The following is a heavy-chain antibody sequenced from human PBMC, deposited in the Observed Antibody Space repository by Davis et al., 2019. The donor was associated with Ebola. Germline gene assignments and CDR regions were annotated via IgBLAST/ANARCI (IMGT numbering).Heavy chain of an antibody. J-gene: IGHJ4*02. V-gene: IGHV1-69*13. CDR1: GGTFSSYA. Sequence: AASVTVSCKASGGTFSSYAISWVRQAPGQGLEWMGGIIPIFGTANYAQKFQGRVTITADESTSTAYMELSSLRSEDTAVYYCARDRSSWPLDYWGQGTLVTVSS. CDR2: IIPIFGTA. D-gene: IGHD6-13*01. CDR3: ARDRSSWPLDY.